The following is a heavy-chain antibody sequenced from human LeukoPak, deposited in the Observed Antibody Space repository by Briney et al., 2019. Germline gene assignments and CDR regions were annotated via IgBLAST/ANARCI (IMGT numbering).Heavy chain of an antibody. J-gene: IGHJ4*02. Sequence: GGSLRLSCAASGFTFGDYAMTWVRQAPGKGLEWVSSISWNTGIIDYADSVKGRFTISRDNAKTSLYLQMNSLRTEDTAFYYCAKGYYGDYSPFDCWGQGALVTVSS. CDR2: ISWNTGII. CDR3: AKGYYGDYSPFDC. CDR1: GFTFGDYA. V-gene: IGHV3-9*01. D-gene: IGHD4-17*01.